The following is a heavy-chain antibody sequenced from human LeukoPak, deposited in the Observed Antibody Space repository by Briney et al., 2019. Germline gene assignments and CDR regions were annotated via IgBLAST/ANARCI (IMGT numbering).Heavy chain of an antibody. CDR2: INHSGST. CDR1: GGSFSGYY. J-gene: IGHJ4*02. CDR3: ARGVVRYSSGWFGEPAAQYGFDY. D-gene: IGHD6-19*01. V-gene: IGHV4-34*01. Sequence: GSLSLTCAGYGGSFSGYYWSWIRQPPGKGLEWIGEINHSGSTNYNPSLKSRVTISVDTSKNQFSLKLSSVTAADTAVYYCARGVVRYSSGWFGEPAAQYGFDYWGQGTLVTVSS.